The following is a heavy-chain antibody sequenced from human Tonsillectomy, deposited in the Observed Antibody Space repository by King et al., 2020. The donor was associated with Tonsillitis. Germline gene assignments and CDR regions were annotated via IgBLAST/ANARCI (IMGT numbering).Heavy chain of an antibody. Sequence: QLVQSGAEVKRPGASVKLSCKASGYTFTSYGISWVRQAPGQGLEWMGWISTYNGHTNYAQRLQGRVTMTTDIYTSTVYIEMRSLRSDDTAVYYCARETYSGTWYWFDPWGPGTPVTVSS. CDR3: ARETYSGTWYWFDP. J-gene: IGHJ5*02. V-gene: IGHV1-18*04. D-gene: IGHD1-26*01. CDR2: ISTYNGHT. CDR1: GYTFTSYG.